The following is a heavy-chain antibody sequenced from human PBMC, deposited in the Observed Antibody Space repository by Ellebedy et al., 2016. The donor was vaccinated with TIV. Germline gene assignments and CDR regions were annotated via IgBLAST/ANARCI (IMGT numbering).Heavy chain of an antibody. D-gene: IGHD3-10*01. CDR2: IWYDGSNK. Sequence: GGSLRLXXAASGFTSSSYGMHWVRQAPGKGLEWVAVIWYDGSNKYYADSVKGRFTISRDNSKNTLYLQMNSLRAEDTAVYYCAREPMVRGVIRRGYAMDVWGQGTTVTVSS. V-gene: IGHV3-33*01. CDR3: AREPMVRGVIRRGYAMDV. J-gene: IGHJ6*02. CDR1: GFTSSSYG.